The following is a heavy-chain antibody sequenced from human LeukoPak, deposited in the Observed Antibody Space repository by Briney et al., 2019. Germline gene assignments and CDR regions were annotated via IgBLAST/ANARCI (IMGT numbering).Heavy chain of an antibody. CDR2: INPSGGST. J-gene: IGHJ6*03. CDR3: ARVADYDFWSGYYTGVTHYYMDV. V-gene: IGHV1-46*01. Sequence: ASVKVSCKASGYTFTSYYIHWVRQAPGQGLEWMGIINPSGGSTNSAQKLQGRVTMTTDTSTSTAYMELRSLRSDDTAVYYCARVADYDFWSGYYTGVTHYYMDVWGKGTTVTVSS. D-gene: IGHD3-3*01. CDR1: GYTFTSYY.